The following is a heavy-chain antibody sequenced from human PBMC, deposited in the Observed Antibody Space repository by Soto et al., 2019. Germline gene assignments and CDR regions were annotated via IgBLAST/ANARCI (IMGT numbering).Heavy chain of an antibody. CDR2: ITHGGST. CDR3: ARVREGYSYGFQY. V-gene: IGHV4-34*01. Sequence: SETLSLTCAVYGGSFSGYYWTWIRQAPGKGLEWIGEITHGGSTRYSPSLQSRVTISVDTSNNQFSLSLSSMTAADTAVYYCARVREGYSYGFQYWGQGTLVTVSS. CDR1: GGSFSGYY. J-gene: IGHJ1*01. D-gene: IGHD5-18*01.